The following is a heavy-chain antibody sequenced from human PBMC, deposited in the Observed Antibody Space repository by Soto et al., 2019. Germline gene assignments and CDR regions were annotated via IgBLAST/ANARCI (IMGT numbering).Heavy chain of an antibody. D-gene: IGHD1-26*01. CDR1: GGTFSSYA. CDR2: IIPIFGTA. J-gene: IGHJ6*02. V-gene: IGHV1-69*13. Sequence: WASVKVSCKASGGTFSSYAISWVRQAPGQGLEWMGGIIPIFGTANYAQKFQGRVTITADESTSTAYMELSSLRSEDTAVYYCARVRIVGATTDYYYYGMDVWGQGTTVTVSS. CDR3: ARVRIVGATTDYYYYGMDV.